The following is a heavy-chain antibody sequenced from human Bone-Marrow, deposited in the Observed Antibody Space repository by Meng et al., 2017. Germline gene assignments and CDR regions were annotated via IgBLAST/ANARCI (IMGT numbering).Heavy chain of an antibody. Sequence: QVQLQQWGGGLFEPSETLSLTCAVYGGFFSGYYWSWIRQPPGKGLEWIGEINHSGSTNYNPSLESRATISVDTSQNNLSLKLSSVTAADSAVYYCARGPTTMAYDFDYWGQGTLVTVSS. CDR3: ARGPTTMAYDFDY. CDR2: INHSGST. CDR1: GGFFSGYY. V-gene: IGHV4-34*01. J-gene: IGHJ4*02. D-gene: IGHD4-11*01.